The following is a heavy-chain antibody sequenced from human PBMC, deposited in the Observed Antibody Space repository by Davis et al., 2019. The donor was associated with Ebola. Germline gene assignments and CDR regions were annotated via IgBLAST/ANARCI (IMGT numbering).Heavy chain of an antibody. V-gene: IGHV4-34*01. CDR2: INHSGST. J-gene: IGHJ4*02. D-gene: IGHD3-3*01. CDR1: GGSFSGYY. CDR3: ARVQYDFWSGYYGLGYFDY. Sequence: SETLSLTCAVYGGSFSGYYWSWIRQPPGKGLEWIGEINHSGSTNYNPSLKRRVTISVDTSKNQSSLKLSSVTAADTAVYYCARVQYDFWSGYYGLGYFDYWGQGTLVTVSS.